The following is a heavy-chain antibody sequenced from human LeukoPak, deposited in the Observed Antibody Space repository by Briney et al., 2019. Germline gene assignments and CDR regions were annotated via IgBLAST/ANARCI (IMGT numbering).Heavy chain of an antibody. V-gene: IGHV3-13*01. Sequence: GGSLRLSCAASGFTFSSYDMHWVRHATGKGLEWVSAIGTAGDTYYPGSVKGRFTISRENAKNSLYLQMNSLRAGDTAVYYCARESSSSWYGNYGMDVWGQGTTVTVSS. CDR2: IGTAGDT. D-gene: IGHD6-13*01. CDR1: GFTFSSYD. CDR3: ARESSSSWYGNYGMDV. J-gene: IGHJ6*02.